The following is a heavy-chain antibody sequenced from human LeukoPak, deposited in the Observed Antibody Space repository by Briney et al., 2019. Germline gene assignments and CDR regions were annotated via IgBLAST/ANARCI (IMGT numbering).Heavy chain of an antibody. J-gene: IGHJ4*02. D-gene: IGHD1-26*01. CDR1: GYTFTSHP. CDR2: ISAYNGNT. Sequence: ASVNVSCKASGYTFTSHPITWLRQAPGQGLEWMGWISAYNGNTHYAQKFQGRISITTEPSMRTAYMELKTLRSDDTAVYYCARDGPSGSYGDYWGQGTLVTVST. V-gene: IGHV1-18*01. CDR3: ARDGPSGSYGDY.